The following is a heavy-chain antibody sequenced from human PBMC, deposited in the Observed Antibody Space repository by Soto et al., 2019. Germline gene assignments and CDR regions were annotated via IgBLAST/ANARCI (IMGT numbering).Heavy chain of an antibody. V-gene: IGHV3-23*01. CDR1: GFAFSTYS. D-gene: IGHD3-3*01. J-gene: IGHJ6*03. CDR2: ISGSGGST. Sequence: HPGGSLRLSFAASGFAFSTYSMNWVRQAPGKGLEWVSAISGSGGSTYYADSVKGRFTISRDNSKNTLYLQMNSLRAEDTAVYYCAKDCTIFGVVFNYMDVWGKGTTVTVSS. CDR3: AKDCTIFGVVFNYMDV.